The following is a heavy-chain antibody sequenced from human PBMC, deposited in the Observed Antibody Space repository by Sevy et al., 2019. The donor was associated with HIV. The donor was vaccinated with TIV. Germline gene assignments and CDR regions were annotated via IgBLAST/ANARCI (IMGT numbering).Heavy chain of an antibody. D-gene: IGHD6-6*01. V-gene: IGHV3-53*01. CDR2: IYSGGST. Sequence: GGYLRLSCAASGFTVSSNYMSWVRQAPGKGLEWVSVIYSGGSTYYADSVKGRFTISRDNSKNTLYRQMNSLRAEDTAVYYCAREPGRQLVLNSDYYYYGMDVWGQGTTVTVSS. CDR1: GFTVSSNY. J-gene: IGHJ6*02. CDR3: AREPGRQLVLNSDYYYYGMDV.